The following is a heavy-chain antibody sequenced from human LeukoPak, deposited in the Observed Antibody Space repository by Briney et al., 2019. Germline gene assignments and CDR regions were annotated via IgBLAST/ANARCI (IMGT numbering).Heavy chain of an antibody. CDR1: GGSISSYY. CDR3: ARDPLSAAAGTFDY. V-gene: IGHV4-59*12. J-gene: IGHJ4*02. D-gene: IGHD6-13*01. Sequence: SETLSLTCTVSGGSISSYYWSWIRQPPGKGLEWIGYIYYSGSTNYNPSLKSRVTISVDTSKNQFSLKLSSVTAADTAVYYCARDPLSAAAGTFDYWGQGTLVTVSS. CDR2: IYYSGST.